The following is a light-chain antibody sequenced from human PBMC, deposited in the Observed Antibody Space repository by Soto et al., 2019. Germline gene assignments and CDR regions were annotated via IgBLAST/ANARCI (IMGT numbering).Light chain of an antibody. CDR1: QSVNSYY. J-gene: IGKJ1*01. V-gene: IGKV3-20*01. Sequence: EIVLTQSPGTLSLSPGERATLSCRASQSVNSYYLAWYQQKPGQAPRLLIYGASSRATGIPDRFSGSGSGTDFTLTISRLEFEDFAVYYCQQYGSSPRTFGQGTKVDNK. CDR3: QQYGSSPRT. CDR2: GAS.